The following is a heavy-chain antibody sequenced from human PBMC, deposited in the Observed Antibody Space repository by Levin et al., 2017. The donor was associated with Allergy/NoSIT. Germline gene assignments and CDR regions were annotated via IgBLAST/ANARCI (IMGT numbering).Heavy chain of an antibody. V-gene: IGHV3-23*01. CDR2: ISGNGKTT. Sequence: GGSLRLSCAASGFTFSSDAMSWVRQAPGKGLEWVSGISGNGKTTYYADSVKGRFTISRDNSKNTLYLQMNSLRAEDTAVYYCAKDQGNYAQTIDYWGQGTLVTVSS. CDR3: AKDQGNYAQTIDY. D-gene: IGHD1-7*01. CDR1: GFTFSSDA. J-gene: IGHJ4*02.